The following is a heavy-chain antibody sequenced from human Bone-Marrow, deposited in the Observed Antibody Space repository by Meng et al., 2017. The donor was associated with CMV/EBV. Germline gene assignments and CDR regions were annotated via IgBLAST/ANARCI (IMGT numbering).Heavy chain of an antibody. J-gene: IGHJ4*02. D-gene: IGHD2-15*01. V-gene: IGHV1-2*02. CDR3: ARRVASVVAGSLDY. CDR1: GYTFTGYY. Sequence: ASVKVSCKASGYTFTGYYMHWVRQAPGQGLEWMGWINPNSGGTNYAQKFQGRVTMTRGTSISTAYMELSRLRSDDTAVYYCARRVASVVAGSLDYWGQGTLVTVSS. CDR2: INPNSGGT.